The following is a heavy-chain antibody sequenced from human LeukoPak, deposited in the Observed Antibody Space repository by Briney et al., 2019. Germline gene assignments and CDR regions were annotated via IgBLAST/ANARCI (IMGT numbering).Heavy chain of an antibody. Sequence: PSETLSLTCVVYGGSFSGYYWSWIRQPPGKGLEWIGEINHSGSTNYNPSLKSRVTISVDTSKNQFSLKLSSVTAADTAVYYCARGDIVVVPAAYGMDVWGQGTTVTVSS. CDR2: INHSGST. CDR1: GGSFSGYY. D-gene: IGHD2-2*01. J-gene: IGHJ6*02. CDR3: ARGDIVVVPAAYGMDV. V-gene: IGHV4-34*01.